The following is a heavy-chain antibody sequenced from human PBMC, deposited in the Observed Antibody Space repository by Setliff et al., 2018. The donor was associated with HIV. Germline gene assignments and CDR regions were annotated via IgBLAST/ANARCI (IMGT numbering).Heavy chain of an antibody. CDR2: IHTTGST. CDR3: AKRTFGSGRLDP. Sequence: KSSETLSLTCSVSGDSISSGSYYWSWIRLPAGKGLEWIGQIHTTGSTNYNPSLKSRVTISMDTSKNQFSLNLNSVTATDTAVYYCAKRTFGSGRLDPWGQGTRVTVSS. CDR1: GDSISSGSYY. J-gene: IGHJ5*02. V-gene: IGHV4-61*09. D-gene: IGHD3-16*01.